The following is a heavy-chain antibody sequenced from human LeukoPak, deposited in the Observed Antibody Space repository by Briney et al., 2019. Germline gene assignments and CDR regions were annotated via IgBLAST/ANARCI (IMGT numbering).Heavy chain of an antibody. J-gene: IGHJ4*02. Sequence: ASVKASCKASGYTFTSYDINWVRQATGQGLEWMGWMNPNSGNTGYAQKFQGRVTMTRNTSISTAYMELSSLRSEDTAVYYCARPSRRWLSHFDYWGQGTLVTVSS. CDR1: GYTFTSYD. V-gene: IGHV1-8*01. CDR3: ARPSRRWLSHFDY. CDR2: MNPNSGNT. D-gene: IGHD5-24*01.